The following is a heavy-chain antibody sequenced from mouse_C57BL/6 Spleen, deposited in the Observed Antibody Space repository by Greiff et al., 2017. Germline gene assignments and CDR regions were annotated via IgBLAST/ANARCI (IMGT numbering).Heavy chain of an antibody. J-gene: IGHJ2*01. CDR2: INPNNGGT. V-gene: IGHV1-26*01. CDR1: GYTFTDYY. D-gene: IGHD1-1*01. Sequence: VQLQQSGPELVKPGASVKISCKASGYTFTDYYMNWVKQSHGKSLEWIGDINPNNGGTSYNQKFKGKATLTVDKSSSTAYMELRSLTSEDSAVYYCARVTTVGDYWGQGTTLTVSS. CDR3: ARVTTVGDY.